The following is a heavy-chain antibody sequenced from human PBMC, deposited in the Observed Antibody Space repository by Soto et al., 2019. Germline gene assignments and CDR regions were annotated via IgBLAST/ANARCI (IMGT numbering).Heavy chain of an antibody. Sequence: GGSLRLSCAASGFTFSSYAMSWVRQAPGKGLEWVSAISGSGGSTYYADSVKGRFTISRDNSKNTLYLQMNSLRAEDTAVYYCAKVYGDYGYYYYGMDVWGQGTTVTVSS. V-gene: IGHV3-23*01. CDR1: GFTFSSYA. D-gene: IGHD4-17*01. J-gene: IGHJ6*02. CDR2: ISGSGGST. CDR3: AKVYGDYGYYYYGMDV.